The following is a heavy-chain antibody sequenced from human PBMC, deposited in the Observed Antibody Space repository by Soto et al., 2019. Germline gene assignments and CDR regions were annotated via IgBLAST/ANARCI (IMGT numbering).Heavy chain of an antibody. CDR2: IYYSGST. CDR1: GGSISSYY. Sequence: SETLSLTCTVSGGSISSYYWSWIRQPPGKGLYLFCYIYYSGSTNYNPSLKSRVTISVDTSKNQFFLKLSSVTAADTAVYYFARDRGQLVLGYYYYYGMDVWGQGTTVTVSS. V-gene: IGHV4-59*01. CDR3: ARDRGQLVLGYYYYYGMDV. D-gene: IGHD6-13*01. J-gene: IGHJ6*02.